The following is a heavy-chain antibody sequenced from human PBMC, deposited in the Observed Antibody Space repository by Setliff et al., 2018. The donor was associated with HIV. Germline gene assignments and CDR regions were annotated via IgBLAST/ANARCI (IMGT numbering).Heavy chain of an antibody. Sequence: ASETLSLTCSVSGGSIKSSDYYWGWIRQAPGKGLEWIGSMYYSGRTYYSPSLKSRVSISLDPSTKQVSLRLRSATAADTAVYYCARSLTKQLVLGTSREYYFDSWGLGALVTVSS. CDR2: MYYSGRT. J-gene: IGHJ4*02. CDR3: ARSLTKQLVLGTSREYYFDS. D-gene: IGHD6-13*01. V-gene: IGHV4-39*07. CDR1: GGSIKSSDYY.